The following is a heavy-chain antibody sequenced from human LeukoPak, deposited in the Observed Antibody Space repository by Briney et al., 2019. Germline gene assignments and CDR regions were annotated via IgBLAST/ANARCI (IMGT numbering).Heavy chain of an antibody. CDR3: ARDRQCGY. V-gene: IGHV1-18*01. D-gene: IGHD2-21*01. Sequence: PAASVKVSCKASGYTFTSYGISWVRLAPGQGLEWMGWISPYNGNTNYAPKLQGRLTMTTDTSTSTAYMELRSLRSDDTAVYYCARDRQCGYWGQGTLVTVSS. CDR2: ISPYNGNT. CDR1: GYTFTSYG. J-gene: IGHJ4*02.